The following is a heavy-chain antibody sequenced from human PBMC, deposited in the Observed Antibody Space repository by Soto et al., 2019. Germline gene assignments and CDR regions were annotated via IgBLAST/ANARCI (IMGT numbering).Heavy chain of an antibody. J-gene: IGHJ6*02. Sequence: ALVKVACKASGYTFSSYGINWVRQAPGQGLEWLGWISPYDGNTKYAQILQGRVSMTTDTSTKTAYMEVRSLRSDDTAVYYCARGGYYDSSGSRNYHYYGMNVWGQGTTVTVSS. CDR2: ISPYDGNT. CDR1: GYTFSSYG. D-gene: IGHD3-22*01. CDR3: ARGGYYDSSGSRNYHYYGMNV. V-gene: IGHV1-18*01.